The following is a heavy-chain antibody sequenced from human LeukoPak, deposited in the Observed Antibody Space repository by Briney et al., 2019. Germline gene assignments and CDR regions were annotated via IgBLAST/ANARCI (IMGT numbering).Heavy chain of an antibody. D-gene: IGHD3-3*01. V-gene: IGHV3-23*01. Sequence: PGGSLRLSCAASGFTFSSYAMGWVRQAPGKGLEWVSAISGSGGSTYYADSVKGRFTISRDNSKNTLYLQMNSLRAEDTAVYYCAKDGTESYYDFWSGLTGYYFDYWGQGTLVTVSS. CDR1: GFTFSSYA. J-gene: IGHJ4*02. CDR3: AKDGTESYYDFWSGLTGYYFDY. CDR2: ISGSGGST.